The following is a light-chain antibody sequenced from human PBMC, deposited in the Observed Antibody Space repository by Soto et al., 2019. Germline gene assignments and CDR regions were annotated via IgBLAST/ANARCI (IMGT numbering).Light chain of an antibody. CDR3: CSYVGRYTWL. V-gene: IGLV2-11*01. CDR2: DVT. J-gene: IGLJ3*02. Sequence: QSALTQPRSVSGSPGQSVTISCTGTSSDVGAYNYVSWYQQHPGEAPKLIIYDVTKRPSGVPDRFSGSKSGDTASLTISGLQAGDEAEYYCCSYVGRYTWLFGGGTKLTVL. CDR1: SSDVGAYNY.